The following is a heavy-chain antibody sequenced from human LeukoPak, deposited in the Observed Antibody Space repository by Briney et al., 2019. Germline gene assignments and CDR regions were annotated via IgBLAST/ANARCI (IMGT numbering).Heavy chain of an antibody. CDR2: IRYDGSNK. J-gene: IGHJ4*02. CDR1: GFTFSSYG. CDR3: AKDLVAVAGKVSY. D-gene: IGHD6-19*01. Sequence: GGSLRLSCAASGFTFSSYGMHWVRQAPGKGLEWVAFIRYDGSNKYYADSVKGRFTISRDNSKNTLYLQMNSLRAEDTAVYYCAKDLVAVAGKVSYWGQGTLVTVSS. V-gene: IGHV3-30*02.